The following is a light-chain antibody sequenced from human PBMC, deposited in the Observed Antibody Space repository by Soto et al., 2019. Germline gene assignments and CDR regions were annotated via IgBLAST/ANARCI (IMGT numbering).Light chain of an antibody. J-gene: IGKJ4*01. V-gene: IGKV1-5*01. CDR2: DTF. CDR1: QYISSW. Sequence: DIQMTQSPSSLSASIGDRVTITCRASQYISSWLAWYQQKPGKAPKLLMFDTFSLESGVPSRFSGSRSGTEFTLTISSLQPDDYATYYCQQYNSCSPLTFGGGTKVEIK. CDR3: QQYNSCSPLT.